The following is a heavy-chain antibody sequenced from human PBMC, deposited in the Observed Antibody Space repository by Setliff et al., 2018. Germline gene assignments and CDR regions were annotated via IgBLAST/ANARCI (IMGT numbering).Heavy chain of an antibody. Sequence: GGSLRLSCAASGFTFSTYRMHWVRQAPGKGLEWVAVILDDGVKKYHADSVKGRFTISRDNARNSLYLQMNSLRAEDTAVYYCARVWFGNMDVWGKGTTVTVSS. J-gene: IGHJ6*03. V-gene: IGHV3-33*08. CDR2: ILDDGVKK. CDR1: GFTFSTYR. CDR3: ARVWFGNMDV. D-gene: IGHD3-10*01.